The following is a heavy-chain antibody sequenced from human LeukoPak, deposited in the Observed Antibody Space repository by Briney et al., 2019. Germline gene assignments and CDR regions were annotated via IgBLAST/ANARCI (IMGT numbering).Heavy chain of an antibody. V-gene: IGHV3-53*01. J-gene: IGHJ4*02. Sequence: PGGSLRLSCAASGFTVSSNYMSWVRQAPGKGLEWVSVIYSGGSTYYADSVKGRFTISRDNSKNTLYLQMNSLRAEDTAVYYCARDSPNCSSTSCYRRYFDYWGQGTLVTVSS. CDR2: IYSGGST. CDR3: ARDSPNCSSTSCYRRYFDY. CDR1: GFTVSSNY. D-gene: IGHD2-2*01.